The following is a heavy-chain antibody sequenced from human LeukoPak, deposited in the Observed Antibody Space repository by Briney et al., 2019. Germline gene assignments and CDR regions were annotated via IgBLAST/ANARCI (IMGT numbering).Heavy chain of an antibody. Sequence: TGGSLRLSCAASGFTFSSYAMSWVRQAPGKGLEGVSAISGSGGSTYYADSVKGRFTISRDNSKNTLYLQMNSLRAEDTAVYYCAKVLPYAGGFDYWGQGTLVTVSS. J-gene: IGHJ4*02. CDR3: AKVLPYAGGFDY. CDR1: GFTFSSYA. CDR2: ISGSGGST. D-gene: IGHD2-2*01. V-gene: IGHV3-23*01.